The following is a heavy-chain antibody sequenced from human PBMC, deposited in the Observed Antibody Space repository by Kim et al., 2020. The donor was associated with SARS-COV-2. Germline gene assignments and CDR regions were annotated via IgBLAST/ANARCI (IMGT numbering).Heavy chain of an antibody. CDR2: IKSKTDGGTT. CDR1: GFTFSNAW. V-gene: IGHV3-15*01. Sequence: GGSLRLSCAASGFTFSNAWMSWVRQAPGKGLEWVGRIKSKTDGGTTDYAAPVKGRFTISRDDSKNTLYLQMNSLKTEDTAVYYCTTEFWPNYYDSTNWFDPWGQGTLVTVSS. D-gene: IGHD3-22*01. J-gene: IGHJ5*02. CDR3: TTEFWPNYYDSTNWFDP.